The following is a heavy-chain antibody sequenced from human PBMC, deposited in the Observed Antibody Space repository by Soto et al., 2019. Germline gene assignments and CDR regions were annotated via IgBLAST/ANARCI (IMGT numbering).Heavy chain of an antibody. D-gene: IGHD2-2*01. CDR3: ARSGLGPAATHYYYYGMDV. CDR2: IYPGDSDT. Sequence: GESLKISCKGSGYSFTSYWIGWVRQMPGKGLEWMGIIYPGDSDTRYSPSFQGQVTISADKSISTAYLQWSSLKASDTAMYYCARSGLGPAATHYYYYGMDVWGQGTTVTVSS. CDR1: GYSFTSYW. J-gene: IGHJ6*02. V-gene: IGHV5-51*01.